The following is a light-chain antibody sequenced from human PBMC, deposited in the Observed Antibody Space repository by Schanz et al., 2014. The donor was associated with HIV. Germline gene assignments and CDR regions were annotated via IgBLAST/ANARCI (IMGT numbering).Light chain of an antibody. V-gene: IGLV2-8*01. Sequence: QSALTQPPSASGSPGQSVTISCAGTRGDIGSYNYVSWYQQRPGKAPRLLISEVNKRPSGVPDRFSGSKSGNTASLTVSGLQTEDEAEYYCAAWDDSLNGVVFGGGTKLTVL. CDR1: RGDIGSYNY. J-gene: IGLJ2*01. CDR2: EVN. CDR3: AAWDDSLNGVV.